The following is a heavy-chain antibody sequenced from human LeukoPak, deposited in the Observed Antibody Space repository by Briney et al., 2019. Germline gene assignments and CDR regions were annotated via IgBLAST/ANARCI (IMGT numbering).Heavy chain of an antibody. Sequence: GASLRLSCAASGFIFSNYAMYWVRQAPGKGLEWVSAISGRSDNTYYADSVKGRFTPSRDSSKYTLYLQMNSLRADDTAVYYCAKWGDYDVLTGYYVSDFWGQGTLVTVSS. D-gene: IGHD3-9*01. CDR1: GFIFSNYA. J-gene: IGHJ4*02. CDR3: AKWGDYDVLTGYYVSDF. CDR2: ISGRSDNT. V-gene: IGHV3-23*01.